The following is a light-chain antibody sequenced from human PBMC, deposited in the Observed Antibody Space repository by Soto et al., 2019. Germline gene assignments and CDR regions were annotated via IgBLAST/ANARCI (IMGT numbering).Light chain of an antibody. J-gene: IGKJ5*01. Sequence: DIVMTQSPDSLAVSLGERATINCKSSQSVLYSSNNKNYLAWYQQKPGQPPKLLIYWASTRESGVPDRFSGSGSGTDFTLTISSLQAEDVAVYYCQQYDSTPPGGITFGQGTRLEIK. V-gene: IGKV4-1*01. CDR1: QSVLYSSNNKNY. CDR2: WAS. CDR3: QQYDSTPPGGIT.